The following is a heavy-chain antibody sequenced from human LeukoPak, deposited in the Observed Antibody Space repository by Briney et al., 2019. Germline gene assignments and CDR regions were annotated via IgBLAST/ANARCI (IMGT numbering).Heavy chain of an antibody. Sequence: GGSLRLSCAASGFTVSGNHMSWVRQAPGKGLEWVSVIYSGGSTDYADSVKGRFTISRDILENTLYLQMNSLRAEDTAVYYCARGPAGYNWGQGTLVTVSS. CDR2: IYSGGST. J-gene: IGHJ4*02. D-gene: IGHD1-1*01. V-gene: IGHV3-53*01. CDR3: ARGPAGYN. CDR1: GFTVSGNH.